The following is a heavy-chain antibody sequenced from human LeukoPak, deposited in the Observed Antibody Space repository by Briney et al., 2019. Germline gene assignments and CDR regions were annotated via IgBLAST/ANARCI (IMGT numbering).Heavy chain of an antibody. Sequence: SVKVSCKASGGTFSNYAISWVRQAPGQGLEWMGGIIPIFSTANYAQKFQGRVTITADESTSTVYMELSSLRSEDTAVYYCARPYSSGWQYYFDYWGQGTLVTVSS. V-gene: IGHV1-69*13. CDR1: GGTFSNYA. CDR3: ARPYSSGWQYYFDY. J-gene: IGHJ4*02. CDR2: IIPIFSTA. D-gene: IGHD6-19*01.